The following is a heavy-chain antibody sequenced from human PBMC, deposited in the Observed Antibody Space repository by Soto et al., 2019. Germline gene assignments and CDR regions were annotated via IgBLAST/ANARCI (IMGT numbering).Heavy chain of an antibody. V-gene: IGHV5-10-1*01. D-gene: IGHD3-9*01. CDR3: ARSVYDILTGYSRYYYYGMDV. Sequence: GESLKISCKGSGYSFTSYWNSWVRQMPGKGLEWMGRIDPSDSYTNYSPSFQGHVTLSADKSISTAYLQWSSLKASDTAMYYCARSVYDILTGYSRYYYYGMDVWGQGTTVTVSS. CDR1: GYSFTSYW. J-gene: IGHJ6*02. CDR2: IDPSDSYT.